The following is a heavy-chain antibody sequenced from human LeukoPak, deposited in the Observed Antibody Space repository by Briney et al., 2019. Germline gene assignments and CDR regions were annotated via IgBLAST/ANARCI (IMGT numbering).Heavy chain of an antibody. J-gene: IGHJ6*03. CDR1: GFTFSNYA. CDR3: AKLRYYDFWSGSGTDYYYMDV. D-gene: IGHD3-3*01. Sequence: QAGGSLRLSCAASGFTFSNYAMNWVRQAPGKGLEWVSSISGSGSNTYYADSVKGRFTISRDNSKNTLYLQMNSLRAEDTAVYYCAKLRYYDFWSGSGTDYYYMDVWGKGTTVTVSS. V-gene: IGHV3-23*01. CDR2: ISGSGSNT.